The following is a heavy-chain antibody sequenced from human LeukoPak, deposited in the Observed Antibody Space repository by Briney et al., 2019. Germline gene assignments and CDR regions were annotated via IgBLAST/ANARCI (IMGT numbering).Heavy chain of an antibody. Sequence: SVKVSCKASGGTFSSYAISWVRQAPGQGLEWMGGIIPIFGTANYAQKFQGRVTITADESTSTAYMELSRLKSEDTAVYYCARKRAVAATFYYYYYGMDVWGQGTTVTVSS. D-gene: IGHD2-15*01. CDR1: GGTFSSYA. CDR3: ARKRAVAATFYYYYYGMDV. V-gene: IGHV1-69*01. CDR2: IIPIFGTA. J-gene: IGHJ6*02.